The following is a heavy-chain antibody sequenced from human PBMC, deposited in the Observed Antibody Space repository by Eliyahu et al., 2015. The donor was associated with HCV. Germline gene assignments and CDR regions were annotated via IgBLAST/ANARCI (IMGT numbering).Heavy chain of an antibody. Sequence: QVQLQESGPGLVKPSETLSLTCPVXGGSITTXSWSWIRHPPGKGXXWIGYIHYSGSTNYNPSLKSRVTISLDTSKNQFSLNLTSVTAADTAVYYCASGGGGIAVAGTGGWFDPWGQGTLVTVSS. CDR3: ASGGGGIAVAGTGGWFDP. J-gene: IGHJ5*02. D-gene: IGHD6-19*01. CDR1: GGSITTXS. V-gene: IGHV4-59*01. CDR2: IHYSGST.